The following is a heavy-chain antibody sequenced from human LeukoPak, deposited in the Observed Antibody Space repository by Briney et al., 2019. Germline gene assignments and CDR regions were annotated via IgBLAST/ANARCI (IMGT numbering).Heavy chain of an antibody. V-gene: IGHV4-39*07. D-gene: IGHD6-19*01. Sequence: PSETLSLTCTVSGGSISSSSYYWGWIRQPPGKGLEWIGSIYYSGSTYYNPSLKSRVTISVDTSKNQFSLKLTSVTAADTAVYYCCGSGWFAGPFGYWGQGALVTVSS. CDR3: CGSGWFAGPFGY. CDR2: IYYSGST. J-gene: IGHJ4*02. CDR1: GGSISSSSYY.